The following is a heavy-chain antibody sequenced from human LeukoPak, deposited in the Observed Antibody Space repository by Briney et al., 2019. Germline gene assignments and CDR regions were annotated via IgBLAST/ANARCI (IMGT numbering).Heavy chain of an antibody. CDR3: ARDLMITFGGIIRVAFDI. D-gene: IGHD3-16*01. CDR2: IYYSGIT. J-gene: IGHJ3*02. Sequence: SETLSLTCAVSGGSVSSTTYYWGWIRQPPGKGLEWIASIYYSGITYYNPSLKSRVTISVDTSKNQFSLKLTSVTAADTAVYYCARDLMITFGGIIRVAFDIWGQGTMLTVSS. V-gene: IGHV4-39*07. CDR1: GGSVSSTTYY.